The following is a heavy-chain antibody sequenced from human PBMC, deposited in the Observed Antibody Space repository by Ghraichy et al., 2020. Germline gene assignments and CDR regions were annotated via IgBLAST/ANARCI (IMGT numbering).Heavy chain of an antibody. D-gene: IGHD3-16*02. CDR3: ARHRSRLGGSYRNDGFDI. CDR2: IYYSGDT. CDR1: GGTISSSSYYY. J-gene: IGHJ3*02. V-gene: IGHV4-39*01. Sequence: SETLSLTCTLSGGTISSSSYYYWGWIRQPPGKGLEWIGSIYYSGDTYSNPSLKSRVTMSVDTSKNQFSLKLSSVTAADTAVYYCARHRSRLGGSYRNDGFDIWGQGTMVIVSS.